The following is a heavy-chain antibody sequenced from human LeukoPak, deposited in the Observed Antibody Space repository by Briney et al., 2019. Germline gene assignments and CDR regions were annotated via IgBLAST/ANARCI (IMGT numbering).Heavy chain of an antibody. Sequence: ASVKVSCKASGYTFTSYGISWVRQAPGQGLEWMGWINTNTGNPTYAQGFTGRFVFSLDTSVSTAYLQISSLKAEDTAVYYCARPGSIAVAGGLYYYYYMDVWGKGTTVTVSS. V-gene: IGHV7-4-1*02. CDR2: INTNTGNP. CDR3: ARPGSIAVAGGLYYYYYMDV. CDR1: GYTFTSYG. J-gene: IGHJ6*03. D-gene: IGHD6-19*01.